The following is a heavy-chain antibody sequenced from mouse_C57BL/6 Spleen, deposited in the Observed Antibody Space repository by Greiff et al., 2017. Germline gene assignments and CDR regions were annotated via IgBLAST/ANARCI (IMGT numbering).Heavy chain of an antibody. CDR3: ARHEEGICYDYDAGILDC. Sequence: QVQLQQSGAELVKPGASVKLSCTASGYTFTEYTLHWVKQRSGQGLEWIGWFYPGSGSIKYNARFKDKATLTADKSSSTGYMELSRLTSEDSAVYCCARHEEGICYDYDAGILDCWGQGATLTVAS. CDR1: GYTFTEYT. D-gene: IGHD2-4*01. V-gene: IGHV1-62-2*01. CDR2: FYPGSGSI. J-gene: IGHJ2*01.